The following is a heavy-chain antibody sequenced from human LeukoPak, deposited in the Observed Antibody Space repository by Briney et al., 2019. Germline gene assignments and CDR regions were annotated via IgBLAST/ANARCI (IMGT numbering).Heavy chain of an antibody. V-gene: IGHV3-23*01. J-gene: IGHJ5*02. CDR1: GFTFSSYA. CDR2: ISGSGGST. Sequence: GGSLRLSCAASGFTFSSYAMSWVRQAPGKGLEWVSAISGSGGSTYYADSVKGRFTISRDNSKNTLYLQMNSLRAEDTAVYYCAKGSEYYDYVWGSYRYPNWFDPWGQGTLVTVSS. CDR3: AKGSEYYDYVWGSYRYPNWFDP. D-gene: IGHD3-16*02.